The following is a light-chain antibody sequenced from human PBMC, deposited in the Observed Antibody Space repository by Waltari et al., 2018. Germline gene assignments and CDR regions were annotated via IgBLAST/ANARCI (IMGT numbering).Light chain of an antibody. CDR2: EST. Sequence: EPTLTQSPAFMSATSGDHTNIPCKASQDIDDDVNWYQQKPGEAPIFIILESTTRVHGISPRFSGSGYGRDFTLTINNIQSEDAAYYFCLQHDNFPLTFGQGTKVEIK. CDR1: QDIDDD. V-gene: IGKV5-2*01. J-gene: IGKJ2*01. CDR3: LQHDNFPLT.